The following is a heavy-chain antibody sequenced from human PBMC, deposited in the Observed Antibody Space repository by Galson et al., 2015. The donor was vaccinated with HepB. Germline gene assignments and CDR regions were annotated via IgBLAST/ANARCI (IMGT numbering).Heavy chain of an antibody. CDR2: IIPIFDSS. J-gene: IGHJ4*02. CDR3: ERVLPTDPYYFDY. D-gene: IGHD2-2*01. CDR1: GGTFSSYA. V-gene: IGHV1-69*06. Sequence: SVKVSCKASGGTFSSYAISWVRQAPGQGLEWMGGIIPIFDSSNYAQKFQGRVTVTADKSTSKGYMELSSLRSEDTAVYYCERVLPTDPYYFDYWGQGTLVTVSS.